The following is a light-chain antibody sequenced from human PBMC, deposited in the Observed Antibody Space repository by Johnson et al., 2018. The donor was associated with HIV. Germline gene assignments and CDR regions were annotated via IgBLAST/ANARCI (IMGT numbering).Light chain of an antibody. Sequence: QSVLTQPPSVSAAPGQKVTISCSGNTSNIGSNSVSWYQHLPGLAPKLLVYDRNKRPSGIPDRFSGSKSGTSATLAITGLQTGDEADYYCGTWDSGLSVYVFGTGTKVTVL. CDR1: TSNIGSNS. J-gene: IGLJ1*01. V-gene: IGLV1-51*01. CDR2: DRN. CDR3: GTWDSGLSVYV.